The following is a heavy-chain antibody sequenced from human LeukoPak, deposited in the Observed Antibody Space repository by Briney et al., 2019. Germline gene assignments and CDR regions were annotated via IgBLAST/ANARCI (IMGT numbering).Heavy chain of an antibody. CDR1: GGTFSSYA. Sequence: VASVKVSCKASGGTFSSYAISWVRQAPGQGLEWMGRIIPIFGTANYAQKFQGRVTITTDESMSTAYMELSSLRSEDTAVYYCARDPNHIAANWFDPWGQGTLVTVSS. D-gene: IGHD6-13*01. J-gene: IGHJ5*02. CDR2: IIPIFGTA. CDR3: ARDPNHIAANWFDP. V-gene: IGHV1-69*05.